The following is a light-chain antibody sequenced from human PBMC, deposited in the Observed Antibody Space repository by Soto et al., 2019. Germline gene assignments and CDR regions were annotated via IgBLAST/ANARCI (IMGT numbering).Light chain of an antibody. CDR1: SSDFGSYNL. Sequence: QSALTQPASVSGSPGQSITISCTGTSSDFGSYNLVSWYQQYPGKAPKLMIYGGSKRSSGVSTRFSGSKSGNTASLTISGLQAEDEADYYCCSFLPSGIIYVFGTGTKLTVL. CDR3: CSFLPSGIIYV. J-gene: IGLJ1*01. CDR2: GGS. V-gene: IGLV2-23*01.